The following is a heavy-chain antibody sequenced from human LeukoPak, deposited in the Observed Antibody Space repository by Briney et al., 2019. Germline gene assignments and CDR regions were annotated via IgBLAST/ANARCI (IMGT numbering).Heavy chain of an antibody. CDR2: MSSSGSTI. V-gene: IGHV3-48*03. Sequence: GGSLRLSCTASGFTFSSYEMNWVRQAPGKGLEWVSYMSSSGSTIYYADSVKGRFTISRDNAKNSLYLQTNSLRAEDTAVYYCARSGGIFDYWGQGTLVTVSS. J-gene: IGHJ4*02. CDR3: ARSGGIFDY. CDR1: GFTFSSYE.